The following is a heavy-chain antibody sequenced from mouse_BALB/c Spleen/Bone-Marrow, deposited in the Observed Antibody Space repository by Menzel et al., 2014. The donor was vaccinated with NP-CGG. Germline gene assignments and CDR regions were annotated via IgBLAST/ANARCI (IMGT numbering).Heavy chain of an antibody. CDR3: ARVLRVYAMDY. D-gene: IGHD2-4*01. J-gene: IGHJ4*01. CDR2: ISSGGSYT. V-gene: IGHV5-9*02. Sequence: EVKLVESGGGLVKPGGSLKLSCAASGFAFSSYDMSWVRQTPEKRLEWVATISSGGSYTYYPDSVKGRFTISRDNARNTLYLQMISLRSEDTALYYCARVLRVYAMDYWGQGTSVTVSS. CDR1: GFAFSSYD.